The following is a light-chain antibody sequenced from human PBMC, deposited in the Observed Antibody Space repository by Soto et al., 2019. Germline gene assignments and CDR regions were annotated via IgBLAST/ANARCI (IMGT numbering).Light chain of an antibody. CDR1: QDIRTY. CDR3: QQYNNWPLT. Sequence: DIQMTDSPSSLSASVGDRVNITCEASQDIRTYLNWYQQKPGKAPKLLIYDASNLETGVPSRFSGSGSGTDFTFTISSLQSEDFAVYYCQQYNNWPLTFGGGTKVDIK. CDR2: DAS. J-gene: IGKJ4*01. V-gene: IGKV1-33*01.